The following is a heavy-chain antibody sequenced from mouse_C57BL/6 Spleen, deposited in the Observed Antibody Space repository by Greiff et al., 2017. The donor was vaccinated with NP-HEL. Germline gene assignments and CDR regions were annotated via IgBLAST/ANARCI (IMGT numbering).Heavy chain of an antibody. V-gene: IGHV5-4*01. Sequence: EVMLVESGGGLVKPGGSLKLSCAASGFTFSSYAMSWVRQTPEKRLEWVATISDGGSYTYYPDNVKGRFTISRDNAKNNLYLQMSHLKSEDTAMYYCAREDYYDYAMDYWGQGTSVTVSS. CDR2: ISDGGSYT. CDR3: AREDYYDYAMDY. J-gene: IGHJ4*01. CDR1: GFTFSSYA. D-gene: IGHD1-1*01.